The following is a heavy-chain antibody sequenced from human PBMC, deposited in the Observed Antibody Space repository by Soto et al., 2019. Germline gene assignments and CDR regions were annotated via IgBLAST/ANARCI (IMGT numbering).Heavy chain of an antibody. D-gene: IGHD6-25*01. CDR1: GDSMSSADW. CDR2: IHHSGGI. V-gene: IGHV4-4*02. J-gene: IGHJ4*02. CDR3: VCNGYYSLDH. Sequence: QVQLQESGPGLVKPSGTLSLTCAVSGDSMSSADWWSWVRKPPGKGLEWIGEIHHSGGINYHPSLRSRVTISVDMSKNQFYLNLSSVTAADTAVYLCVCNGYYSLDHWGQGTLVIVSP.